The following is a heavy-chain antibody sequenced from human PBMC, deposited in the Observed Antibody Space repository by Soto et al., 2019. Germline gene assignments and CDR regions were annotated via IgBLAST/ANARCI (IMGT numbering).Heavy chain of an antibody. CDR2: IYYSGST. CDR1: GGSISSGGYY. J-gene: IGHJ6*02. Sequence: SETLSLTCTVSGGSISSGGYYWSWNRQHPGKGLEWIGYIYYSGSTYYNPSLKSRVTISVDTSKNQFSLKLSSVTAADTAVYYCARGRRGSSWYGRKEGYYYYGMDVWGQGTTVTVSS. V-gene: IGHV4-31*03. D-gene: IGHD6-13*01. CDR3: ARGRRGSSWYGRKEGYYYYGMDV.